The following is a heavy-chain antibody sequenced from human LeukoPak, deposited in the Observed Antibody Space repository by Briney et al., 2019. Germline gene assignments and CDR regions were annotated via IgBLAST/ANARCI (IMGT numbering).Heavy chain of an antibody. CDR3: ARVGTSGWTSDY. Sequence: PGGSLRLSCAASGFTFSSNWMHWVRQAPGKGLVWVSRISGDGRSTTYADSVKGRFTISRDNVKNTLYLQMNSLRVEDTAVYYCARVGTSGWTSDYWGQGTLVTVSS. V-gene: IGHV3-74*01. CDR1: GFTFSSNW. CDR2: ISGDGRST. J-gene: IGHJ4*02. D-gene: IGHD6-19*01.